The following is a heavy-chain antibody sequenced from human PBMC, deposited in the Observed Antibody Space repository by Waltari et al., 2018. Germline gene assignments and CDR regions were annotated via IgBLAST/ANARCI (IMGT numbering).Heavy chain of an antibody. Sequence: EVQLVESGGGLVQPGGSLRLSCAASGFTFSSYWMSWVRQDPWKGLECVANIKQNGSEKYYVDSVKGRFTISRDNAKNSLYLQMNSLRAEDTAVYYCARGGSYYDYWGQGTLVTVSS. CDR1: GFTFSSYW. CDR2: IKQNGSEK. V-gene: IGHV3-7*01. D-gene: IGHD1-26*01. J-gene: IGHJ4*02. CDR3: ARGGSYYDY.